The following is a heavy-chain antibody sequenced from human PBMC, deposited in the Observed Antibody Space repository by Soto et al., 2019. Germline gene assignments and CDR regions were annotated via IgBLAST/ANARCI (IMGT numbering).Heavy chain of an antibody. J-gene: IGHJ4*02. Sequence: GGSLRLSCAASGFTFSSYGMHWVRQAPGKGLEWVAVIWYDGSNKYYADSVKGRFTISRDNSKNTLYLQMNSLRAEDTAVYYCARDTDDSSGYYIFDYWGQGTLVTVSS. CDR1: GFTFSSYG. D-gene: IGHD3-22*01. CDR3: ARDTDDSSGYYIFDY. CDR2: IWYDGSNK. V-gene: IGHV3-33*01.